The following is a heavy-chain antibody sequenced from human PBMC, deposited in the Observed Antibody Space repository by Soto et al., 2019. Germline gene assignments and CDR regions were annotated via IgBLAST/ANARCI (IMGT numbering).Heavy chain of an antibody. CDR2: IHASSISNI. V-gene: IGHV3-48*04. D-gene: IGHD4-17*01. CDR1: GFTFSSYS. J-gene: IGHJ6*02. Sequence: GGSLRLSCAASGFTFSSYSMNWVRQAPGRGLEWISYIHASSISNIYYADSVKGRFTISRDNAKNSLYLQMDSLRAEDTAVYYCARDGTTGTANYHYAMDVWGQGTTVTVSS. CDR3: ARDGTTGTANYHYAMDV.